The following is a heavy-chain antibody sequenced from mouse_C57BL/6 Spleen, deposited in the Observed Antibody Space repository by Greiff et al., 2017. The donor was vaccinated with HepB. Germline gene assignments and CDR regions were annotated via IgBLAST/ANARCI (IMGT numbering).Heavy chain of an antibody. CDR2: IDPNSGGT. J-gene: IGHJ1*03. CDR1: GYTFTSYW. V-gene: IGHV1-72*01. D-gene: IGHD1-1*01. CDR3: ARDNPRDYYGSSYGYFDV. Sequence: VQLQQPGAELVKPGASVKLSCKASGYTFTSYWMHWVKQRPGRGLEWIGRIDPNSGGTKYNEKFKSKATLTVDKPSSTAYMQLSSLTSEDSAVYYCARDNPRDYYGSSYGYFDVWGTGTTVTVSS.